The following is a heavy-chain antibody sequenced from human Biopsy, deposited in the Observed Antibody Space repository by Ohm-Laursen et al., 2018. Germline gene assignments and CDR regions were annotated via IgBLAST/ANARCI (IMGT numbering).Heavy chain of an antibody. CDR1: GGPIDSYY. D-gene: IGHD3-10*01. V-gene: IGHV4-59*08. CDR2: IYFTGRT. J-gene: IGHJ4*02. CDR3: ARHSFGSGRDF. Sequence: TLSLTCTVSGGPIDSYYWSWIRQPPGKALEWIGYIYFTGRTSYNPSLKSRVTMSVNTSKKQFSLRLSSLTAADTAVYYCARHSFGSGRDFWGQGTLVTVSS.